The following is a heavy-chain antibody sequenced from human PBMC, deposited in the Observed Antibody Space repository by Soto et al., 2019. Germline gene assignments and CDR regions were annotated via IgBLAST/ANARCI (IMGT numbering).Heavy chain of an antibody. D-gene: IGHD3-22*01. J-gene: IGHJ4*02. V-gene: IGHV4-34*09. CDR1: GGSFSGYY. CDR2: IDHSGST. Sequence: ASETLSLTCAVYGGSFSGYYWSWTRQPPGKGLEWIGDIDHSGSTNYNPSLKSRVTISVDTSNNQFSLKLSSVTAADTAVYYCASFYYYDSSGYKFDYWGQGTLVTVSS. CDR3: ASFYYYDSSGYKFDY.